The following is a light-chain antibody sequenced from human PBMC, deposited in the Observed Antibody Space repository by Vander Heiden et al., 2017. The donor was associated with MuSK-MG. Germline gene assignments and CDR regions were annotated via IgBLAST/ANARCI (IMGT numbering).Light chain of an antibody. CDR2: GAS. CDR1: QSVSSN. CDR3: QQNYNWHPNT. V-gene: IGKV3-15*01. Sequence: EIVMTQSPATLSVSPGERATLSCRASQSVSSNLAWYQQKPGQAPRLLIYGASTRDTGIPARFSGSGYGTEFTLTISSRQSEDFAVYYCQQNYNWHPNTFGGGTKVEIK. J-gene: IGKJ4*01.